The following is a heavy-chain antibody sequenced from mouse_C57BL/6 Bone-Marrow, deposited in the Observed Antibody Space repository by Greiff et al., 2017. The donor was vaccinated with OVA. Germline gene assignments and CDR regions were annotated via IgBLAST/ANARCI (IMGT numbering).Heavy chain of an antibody. Sequence: VQLQQSGAELVGPGASVTLSCKASGYTFTDYEMHWVKQTPVHGLEWIGAIDPETGGTAYNQKFKGKAILTADKSSSTAYMELRSLTSEDSAVYYCSRYYGSSYVGYWGQGTTLTVSS. V-gene: IGHV1-15*01. CDR2: IDPETGGT. CDR1: GYTFTDYE. CDR3: SRYYGSSYVGY. D-gene: IGHD1-1*01. J-gene: IGHJ2*01.